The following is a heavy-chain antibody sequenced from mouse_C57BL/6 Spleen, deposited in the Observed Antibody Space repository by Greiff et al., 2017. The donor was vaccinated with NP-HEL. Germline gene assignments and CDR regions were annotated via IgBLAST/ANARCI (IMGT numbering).Heavy chain of an antibody. CDR3: ARRDDYDPSFDY. J-gene: IGHJ2*01. Sequence: EVQRVESVAELVRPGASVKLSCTASGFNIKNTYMHWVKQRPEQGLEWIGRIDPANGKTKYAPKFQGKATITADTSSNTAYLQLSSLTSEDTAIYYCARRDDYDPSFDYWGQGTTLTVSS. V-gene: IGHV14-3*01. CDR1: GFNIKNTY. CDR2: IDPANGKT. D-gene: IGHD2-4*01.